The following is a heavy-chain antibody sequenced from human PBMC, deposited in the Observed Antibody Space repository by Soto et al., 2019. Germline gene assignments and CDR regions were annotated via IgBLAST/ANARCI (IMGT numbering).Heavy chain of an antibody. CDR3: ARGQRFSDWFDP. CDR1: GGSMSSYY. D-gene: IGHD3-3*01. CDR2: VYSSGGT. Sequence: SETLSLTCTVSGGSMSSYYWTWIRQPAGKGLEWIGRVYSSGGTHYNPSLKSRGTISLDTSKNQFSLRLLSVTDADTAVYYCARGQRFSDWFDPWGQGTLVTVSS. J-gene: IGHJ5*02. V-gene: IGHV4-4*07.